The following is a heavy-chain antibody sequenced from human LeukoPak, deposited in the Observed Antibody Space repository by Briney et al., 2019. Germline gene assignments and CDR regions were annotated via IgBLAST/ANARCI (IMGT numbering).Heavy chain of an antibody. V-gene: IGHV3-30*04. CDR2: VAHDEKTI. D-gene: IGHD1-26*01. J-gene: IGHJ4*02. CDR1: GFTFTGHS. CDR3: AREKQSGGTPFDY. Sequence: GGSLRLSCVASGFTFTGHSMRWVRQAPGKGLEWVAVVAHDEKTIFHADSLKGRFTVSRDNSKNTVYLQMNSLRDEDTAVYYCAREKQSGGTPFDYWGQGSLVTVSS.